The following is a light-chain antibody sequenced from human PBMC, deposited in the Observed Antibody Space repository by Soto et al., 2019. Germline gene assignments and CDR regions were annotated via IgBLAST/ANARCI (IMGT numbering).Light chain of an antibody. CDR2: DVT. Sequence: QSALTQPRSVSGSPGQAVTISCTGTSRDVGGSSDVSWYQQHPGKAPKLVIYDVTRRPSGVPDRFSGSKSGNTASLTISGLQAEDEADYYCCSYAGSSLWVFGGGTKLTVL. CDR1: SRDVGGSSD. V-gene: IGLV2-11*01. J-gene: IGLJ3*02. CDR3: CSYAGSSLWV.